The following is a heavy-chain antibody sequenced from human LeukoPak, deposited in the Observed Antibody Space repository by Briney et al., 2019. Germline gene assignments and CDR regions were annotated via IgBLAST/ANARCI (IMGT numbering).Heavy chain of an antibody. CDR2: ISGGGGST. D-gene: IGHD6-19*01. CDR3: ARRAAYNSAWYHTDF. Sequence: GRSLRLSCAASGFTFRSYAMSWVRQAPGKGLEWVSAISGGGGSTFYADSVKGRFTISRDNSKNTLFLQMKGLRAEDTAVYYCARRAAYNSAWYHTDFWGQGTLVTVSS. V-gene: IGHV3-23*01. CDR1: GFTFRSYA. J-gene: IGHJ4*02.